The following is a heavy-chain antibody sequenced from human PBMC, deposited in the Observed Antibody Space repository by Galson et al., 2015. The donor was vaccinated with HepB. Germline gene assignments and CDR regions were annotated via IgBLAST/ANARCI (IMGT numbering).Heavy chain of an antibody. D-gene: IGHD4/OR15-4a*01. J-gene: IGHJ4*02. CDR1: GFTFNCCG. Sequence: SLRLSCAASGFTFNCCGMQWVRQAPGKGLEWVAVESSDGGTQFYADSVKGRFTISRDNSKNTLYLQMNSLRVEDTAVYYCAKESEKPQYGAYFDFWGQGILVTVSS. CDR2: ESSDGGTQ. CDR3: AKESEKPQYGAYFDF. V-gene: IGHV3-30*18.